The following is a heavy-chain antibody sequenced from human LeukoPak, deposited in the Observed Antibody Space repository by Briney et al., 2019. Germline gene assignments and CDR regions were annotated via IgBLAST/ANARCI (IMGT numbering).Heavy chain of an antibody. CDR2: INWNGGST. CDR1: GFTYDDYG. V-gene: IGHV3-20*04. D-gene: IGHD2/OR15-2a*01. Sequence: GGSLRLSCAASGFTYDDYGMSWVRPAPGKGLEWVSGINWNGGSTGYADSVKGRFTISRDNAKNSLYLQMKSLRAEDTALYYCARGRIIRGYFDYWGQGTLVTVSS. CDR3: ARGRIIRGYFDY. J-gene: IGHJ4*02.